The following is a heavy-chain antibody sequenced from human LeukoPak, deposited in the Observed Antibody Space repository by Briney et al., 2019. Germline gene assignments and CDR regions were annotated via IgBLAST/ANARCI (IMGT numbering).Heavy chain of an antibody. CDR3: AIATTGRGAFGS. D-gene: IGHD1-1*01. CDR2: TNEAGGDK. Sequence: PGGSLRLSCAASGFTFSDFWMSWVRQAPGKGLECVASTNEAGGDKLYVDSVKGRFTISRDNSKNSLSLQMNSLTAEDTAIYYCAIATTGRGAFGSWGQGTLVSVS. V-gene: IGHV3-7*01. J-gene: IGHJ4*02. CDR1: GFTFSDFW.